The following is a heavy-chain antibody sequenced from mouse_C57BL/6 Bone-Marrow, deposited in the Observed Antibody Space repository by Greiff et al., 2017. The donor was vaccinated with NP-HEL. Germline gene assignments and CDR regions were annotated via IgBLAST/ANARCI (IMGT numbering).Heavy chain of an antibody. Sequence: QVQLKQPGAELVMPGASVKLSCKASGYTFTSYWMHWVKQRPGQGLEWIGEIDPSDSYTNYNQKFKGKSTLTVDTSSSTAYIQLSSLTSEDSAVYYCARDDYYLWFCDYCGQGTTLTVSS. CDR1: GYTFTSYW. CDR2: IDPSDSYT. V-gene: IGHV1-69*01. CDR3: ARDDYYLWFCDY. J-gene: IGHJ2*01. D-gene: IGHD2-3*01.